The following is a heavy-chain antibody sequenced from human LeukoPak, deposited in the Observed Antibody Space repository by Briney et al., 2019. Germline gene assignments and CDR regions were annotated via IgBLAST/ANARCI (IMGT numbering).Heavy chain of an antibody. CDR3: AKDSYTSSWPYYFDY. V-gene: IGHV3-30-3*01. CDR2: ISYDGSNK. Sequence: PGGSLRLSCAASGFTFSSYAMHWVRQAPGKGLEWVAVISYDGSNKYYADSVKGRFTISRDNSKNTLYLQMSSLRAEDTAVYYCAKDSYTSSWPYYFDYWGQGTLVTVSS. D-gene: IGHD6-13*01. J-gene: IGHJ4*02. CDR1: GFTFSSYA.